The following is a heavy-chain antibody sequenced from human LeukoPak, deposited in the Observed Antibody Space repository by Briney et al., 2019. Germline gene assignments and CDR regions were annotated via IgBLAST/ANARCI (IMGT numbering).Heavy chain of an antibody. CDR1: GFALTTYN. D-gene: IGHD5-24*01. Sequence: ASVKVSCKASGFALTTYNIVWLRQAPGQGLEWVGWVTAFNENPHYSRKVQGRVTMTRDTSTSTAYMELRSLRSDDTAVYYCARNTYGYKFSMDIWGKGTTVTVSS. CDR3: ARNTYGYKFSMDI. J-gene: IGHJ6*03. CDR2: VTAFNENP. V-gene: IGHV1-18*01.